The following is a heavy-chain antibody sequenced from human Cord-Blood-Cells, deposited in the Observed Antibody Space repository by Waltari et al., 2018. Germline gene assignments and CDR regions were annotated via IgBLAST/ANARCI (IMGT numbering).Heavy chain of an antibody. J-gene: IGHJ3*02. CDR2: IKQDGSEK. V-gene: IGHV3-7*01. D-gene: IGHD3-9*01. CDR1: DYPFISYW. CDR3: ARGSTGDAFDI. Sequence: DVQLVVSGGGLVQPGGSLSFSCAAWDYPFISYWLAWVRQAPGKGLVWVANIKQDGSEKYYVDSVKGRFTISRDNAKNSLYLQMNSLRAEDTAVYYCARGSTGDAFDIWGQGTMVTVSS.